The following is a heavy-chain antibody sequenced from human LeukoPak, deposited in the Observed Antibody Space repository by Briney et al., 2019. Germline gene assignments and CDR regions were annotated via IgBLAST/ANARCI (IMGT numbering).Heavy chain of an antibody. Sequence: ASVKVSCKASGYTFTSYGISWVRQAPGQGLEWMGWISAYNGNTNYAQKLQGRVTMTTDTSTSTAYMELRSLRSDDTAVYYCARDPVKYGSYSEGFDYWGQGTLVTVSS. CDR3: ARDPVKYGSYSEGFDY. CDR1: GYTFTSYG. V-gene: IGHV1-18*01. J-gene: IGHJ4*02. D-gene: IGHD1-26*01. CDR2: ISAYNGNT.